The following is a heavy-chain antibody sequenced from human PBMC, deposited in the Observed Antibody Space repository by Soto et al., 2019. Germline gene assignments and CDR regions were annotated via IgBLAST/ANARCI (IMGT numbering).Heavy chain of an antibody. CDR2: ISSSGSRI. J-gene: IGHJ6*02. V-gene: IGHV3-11*01. D-gene: IGHD3-10*01. Sequence: QVQLVESGGGLVKPGGSLRLSCAASGLTFSDCYMNWIRQAPGKGLEWVSYISSSGSRINYAVSVSSRFTISRDNAKTSLYLQMNSLRAEDTAMYFCARVRFGVWGYAMDVWGQGTTITVSS. CDR3: ARVRFGVWGYAMDV. CDR1: GLTFSDCY.